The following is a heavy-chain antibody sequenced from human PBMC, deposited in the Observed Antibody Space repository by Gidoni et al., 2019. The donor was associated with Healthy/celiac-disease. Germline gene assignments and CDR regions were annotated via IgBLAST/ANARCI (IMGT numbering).Heavy chain of an antibody. D-gene: IGHD2-2*01. CDR3: ARGYCSSTSGYLGGWNRKSENWFDP. Sequence: TPGKGLEWIGEINHSGSTNYNPSLKSRFTIAVDTSKNQFSLKLSSVTAANTAVYYCARGYCSSTSGYLGGWNRKSENWFDPWGQGTLVTVSS. CDR2: INHSGST. J-gene: IGHJ5*02. V-gene: IGHV4-34*01.